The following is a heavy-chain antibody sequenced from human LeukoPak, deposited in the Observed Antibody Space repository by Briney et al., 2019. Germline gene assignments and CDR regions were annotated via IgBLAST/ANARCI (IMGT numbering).Heavy chain of an antibody. CDR3: AELGITMIGGV. D-gene: IGHD3-10*02. CDR1: GFTFSSYG. Sequence: PGGSLRLSCEASGFTFSSYGMHWVRQAPGKGLEWVSYISSSGSTIYYADSVKGRFTISRDNAKNSLYLQMNSLRAEDTAVYYCAELGITMIGGVWGKGTTVTISS. J-gene: IGHJ6*04. CDR2: ISSSGSTI. V-gene: IGHV3-48*04.